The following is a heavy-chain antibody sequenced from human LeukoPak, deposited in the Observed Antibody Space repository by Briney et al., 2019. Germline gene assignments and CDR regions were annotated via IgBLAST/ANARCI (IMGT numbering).Heavy chain of an antibody. D-gene: IGHD6-13*01. CDR3: ARMSTSSWFVCDY. CDR2: IKQAGSEK. Sequence: GGSLRLSCAASGFSFSSLWMTWVRQAPGKGLEWVANIKQAGSEKYYVDSVMGRFTISRDNAKNSLYLQMNSLRAEDTAVYYCARMSTSSWFVCDYWGQGTLVTVSS. J-gene: IGHJ4*02. CDR1: GFSFSSLW. V-gene: IGHV3-7*01.